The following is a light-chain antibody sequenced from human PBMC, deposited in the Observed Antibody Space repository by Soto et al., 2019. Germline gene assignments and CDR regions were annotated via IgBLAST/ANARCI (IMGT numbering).Light chain of an antibody. V-gene: IGKV3-11*01. CDR2: DAS. J-gene: IGKJ5*01. CDR1: QSVSSY. CDR3: QQYNSWPPIT. Sequence: EIVLTQSPATLSLSAGERATLSCRASQSVSSYLACYQQKPGQAPRLLIYDASNRATGIPARFSGSGSGTDFTLTISSLEPEDFAVYYCQQYNSWPPITFGQGTRLEIK.